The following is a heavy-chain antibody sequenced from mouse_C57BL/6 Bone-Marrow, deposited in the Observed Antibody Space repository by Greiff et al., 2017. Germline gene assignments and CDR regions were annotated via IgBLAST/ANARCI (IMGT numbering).Heavy chain of an antibody. Sequence: VQLQQSGAELVMPGASVKLSCKASGYTFTSYWMHWVKQRPGQGLEWIGEIDPSDSYTNYNQKFKGKSTLTVDKSSSTAYMKLSSLTSEDSAVYYCAGGTVVATGDYWGQGTTLTVSS. CDR1: GYTFTSYW. D-gene: IGHD1-1*01. V-gene: IGHV1-69*01. J-gene: IGHJ2*01. CDR2: IDPSDSYT. CDR3: AGGTVVATGDY.